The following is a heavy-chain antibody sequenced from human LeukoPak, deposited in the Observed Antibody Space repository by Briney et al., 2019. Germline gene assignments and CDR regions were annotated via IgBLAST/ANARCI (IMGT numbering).Heavy chain of an antibody. D-gene: IGHD5-12*01. V-gene: IGHV3-49*04. CDR1: GFTFGDYA. CDR3: TRDFFGSGYERTGFDY. CDR2: IRSKAYGGTT. J-gene: IGHJ4*02. Sequence: GRSLRLSCTASGFTFGDYAMSWVRQGPGKGLEWVGFIRSKAYGGTTEYAASVKGRFTISRDDSKSIAYLQMNSLKTEDTAVYYCTRDFFGSGYERTGFDYWGQGTLVTVSS.